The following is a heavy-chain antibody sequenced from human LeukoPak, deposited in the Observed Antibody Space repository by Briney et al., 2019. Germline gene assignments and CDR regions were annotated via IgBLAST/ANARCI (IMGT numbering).Heavy chain of an antibody. Sequence: SETLSLTCAVYGESFSGYYWSWIRQPPGKGLEWIGEINHSGSTNYNPSLKSRVTISVDTSKNHFSLKLSSVTAADTAVYYCATVPGTREYQFDYWGQGTLVTVSS. CDR2: INHSGST. CDR3: ATVPGTREYQFDY. D-gene: IGHD2-15*01. V-gene: IGHV4-34*01. J-gene: IGHJ4*02. CDR1: GESFSGYY.